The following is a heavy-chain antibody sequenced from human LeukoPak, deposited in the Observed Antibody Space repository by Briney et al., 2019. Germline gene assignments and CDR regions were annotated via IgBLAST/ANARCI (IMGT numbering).Heavy chain of an antibody. D-gene: IGHD1-14*01. V-gene: IGHV1-2*02. Sequence: ASVKVSCKASGYTFTGYYMHWVRQAPGQGLEWMGWINPNSGGTNYAQKFQGRVTMTRDTSISTAYMELSGLRSDDTAVYYCARELTYSWNHAVDYWGQGTLVTVSS. CDR3: ARELTYSWNHAVDY. CDR1: GYTFTGYY. CDR2: INPNSGGT. J-gene: IGHJ4*02.